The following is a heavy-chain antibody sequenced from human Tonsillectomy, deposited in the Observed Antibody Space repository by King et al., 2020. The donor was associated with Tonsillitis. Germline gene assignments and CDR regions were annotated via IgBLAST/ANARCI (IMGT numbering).Heavy chain of an antibody. CDR3: ARVSGTNGNQSYAT. J-gene: IGHJ4*02. D-gene: IGHD1-14*01. CDR2: ISANNDNT. V-gene: IGHV1-18*04. Sequence: VQLVQSGAEVKKPGASVKVSCKASGYTFTSYGVTWVRQAPGQGLEWMGRISANNDNTDYALKLQGRVTMTTDTSTSTAYMELRSLRSDDTAVYYCARVSGTNGNQSYATGGQGTLVTVSS. CDR1: GYTFTSYG.